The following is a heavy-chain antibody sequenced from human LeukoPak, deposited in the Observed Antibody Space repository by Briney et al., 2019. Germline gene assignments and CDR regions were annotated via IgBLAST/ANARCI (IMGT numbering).Heavy chain of an antibody. D-gene: IGHD6-19*01. CDR2: IYDSGST. CDR1: GFSVNSNY. Sequence: GGSLRLSCAASGFSVNSNYMNWVRQAPGKGLEWVSVIYDSGSTFYADSVKGRFTISRDNSKNTLYLQMNSLRAEDTAVYYCAKIRPTSVAGNEFDYWGQGTLVTVSS. CDR3: AKIRPTSVAGNEFDY. J-gene: IGHJ4*02. V-gene: IGHV3-53*01.